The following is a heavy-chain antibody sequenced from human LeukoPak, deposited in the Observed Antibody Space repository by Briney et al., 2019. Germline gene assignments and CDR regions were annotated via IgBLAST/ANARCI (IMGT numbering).Heavy chain of an antibody. CDR1: GLAFSSYS. V-gene: IGHV3-23*01. D-gene: IGHD3-10*01. CDR2: ISGSGGST. CDR3: AKDQDTMVRGVMVY. J-gene: IGHJ4*02. Sequence: GGSLRLSCAASGLAFSSYSMNWVRQAPGKGLEWVSAISGSGGSTYYADSVKGRFTISRDNSKNTLYLQMNSLRAEDTAVYYCAKDQDTMVRGVMVYWGQGTLVTVSS.